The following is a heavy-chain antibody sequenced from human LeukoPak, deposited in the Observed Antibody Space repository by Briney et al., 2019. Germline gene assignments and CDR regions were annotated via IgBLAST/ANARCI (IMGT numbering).Heavy chain of an antibody. V-gene: IGHV3-23*01. Sequence: PGGSLRLSCAASGFTFSSYAMTWVRQSPGKGLEWVSLISDSGDSTYYSDSVKGRFTISRDDSKKTLYLQMNSLRAEDTALYYCARDNSGLPDAFHIWGQGTMVTVSS. J-gene: IGHJ3*02. CDR3: ARDNSGLPDAFHI. D-gene: IGHD1-26*01. CDR1: GFTFSSYA. CDR2: ISDSGDST.